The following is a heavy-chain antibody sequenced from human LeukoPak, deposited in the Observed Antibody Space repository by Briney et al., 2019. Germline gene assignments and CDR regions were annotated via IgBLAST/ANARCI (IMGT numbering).Heavy chain of an antibody. CDR2: INPNSGGT. CDR3: ARVRDTMVRGVMGNYYYYYYMDV. J-gene: IGHJ6*03. Sequence: GASVKVSCKASGYTFTGYYMHWVRQAPGQGLEWMGWINPNSGGTNYAQKFQGRVTMTRDTSISTAYMELSRLRSDDTAVYYCARVRDTMVRGVMGNYYYYYYMDVWGKGTTVTISS. V-gene: IGHV1-2*02. CDR1: GYTFTGYY. D-gene: IGHD3-10*01.